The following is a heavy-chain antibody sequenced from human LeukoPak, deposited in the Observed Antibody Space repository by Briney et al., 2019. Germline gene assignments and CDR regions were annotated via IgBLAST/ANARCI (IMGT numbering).Heavy chain of an antibody. V-gene: IGHV4-4*02. Sequence: SETLSLTCAVFAGSISSENWWSCVRQPPGKGLEWSGEQYHSGSTNYNPSLKSQVTISVDKSKNQFSLKLNSVTAAHTAVYYCARAVGTGTTGYGVAVWGQGTTVTVSS. CDR3: ARAVGTGTTGYGVAV. CDR1: AGSISSENW. D-gene: IGHD1-7*01. CDR2: QYHSGST. J-gene: IGHJ6*02.